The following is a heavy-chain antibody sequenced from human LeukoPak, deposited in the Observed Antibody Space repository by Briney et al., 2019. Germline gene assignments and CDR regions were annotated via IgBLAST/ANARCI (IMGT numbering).Heavy chain of an antibody. CDR1: GFTVSSNY. D-gene: IGHD2-8*01. V-gene: IGHV3-66*01. CDR2: IYSGGST. Sequence: GGSLRLSCAASGFTVSSNYMSWVRQDPGKGLEWVSVIYSGGSTYYADSVKGRFTISRDNSKNTLYLQMNSLRAEDTAVYYCARDSGMVDYHYWGQGTLVTVSS. J-gene: IGHJ4*02. CDR3: ARDSGMVDYHY.